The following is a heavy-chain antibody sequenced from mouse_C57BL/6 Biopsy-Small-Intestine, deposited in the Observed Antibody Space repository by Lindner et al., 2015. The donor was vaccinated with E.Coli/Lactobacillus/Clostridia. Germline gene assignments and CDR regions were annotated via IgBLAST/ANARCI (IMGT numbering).Heavy chain of an antibody. Sequence: VQLQESGGDLVKPGGSLKLSCAASGFTFXSYGMSWVRQTPDKRLEWVATISSGGSYTYYPDSVKGRFTISRDNAKNTLYLQMSSLKSEDTAMYYCARLGYGNPFDYWGQGTTLTVSS. CDR2: ISSGGSYT. V-gene: IGHV5-6*01. J-gene: IGHJ2*01. CDR3: ARLGYGNPFDY. CDR1: GFTFXSYG. D-gene: IGHD2-1*01.